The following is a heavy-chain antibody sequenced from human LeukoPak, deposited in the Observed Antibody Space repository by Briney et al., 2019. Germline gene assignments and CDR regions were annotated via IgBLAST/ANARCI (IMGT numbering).Heavy chain of an antibody. D-gene: IGHD2-15*01. CDR1: GFTFSSYS. CDR3: ARVSSGGGVY. J-gene: IGHJ4*02. CDR2: ISSSSSYI. V-gene: IGHV3-21*01. Sequence: GGSLRLSCAASGFTFSSYSMNWVRQAPEKGLEWVSSISSSSSYIYYADSVKGRFTISRDNAKNSLYLQMNSLRAEDTAVYYCARVSSGGGVYWGQGTLVTVSS.